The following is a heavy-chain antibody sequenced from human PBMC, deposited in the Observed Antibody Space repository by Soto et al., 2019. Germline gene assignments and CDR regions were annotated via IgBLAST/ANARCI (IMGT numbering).Heavy chain of an antibody. CDR1: GFSLSTSGVG. Sequence: QITLKESGPTLVKPTQTLTLTCTFSGFSLSTSGVGVGWIRQPPGKALEWLALIYWNDDKRYSPSLKSRLTITKDTSKNQVVLTMTNMDPVDTATYYCAHRVTYYYDGSGYYWFDPWGQGTLVTVSS. V-gene: IGHV2-5*01. CDR2: IYWNDDK. D-gene: IGHD3-22*01. CDR3: AHRVTYYYDGSGYYWFDP. J-gene: IGHJ5*02.